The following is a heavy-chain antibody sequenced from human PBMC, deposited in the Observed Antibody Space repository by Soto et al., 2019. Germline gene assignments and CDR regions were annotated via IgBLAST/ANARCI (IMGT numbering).Heavy chain of an antibody. Sequence: QLQLQESGPGLGKPSETLSLTCTVSGASINSSLYYWDWIRQSPGKGLEWIGSFSYSGSTYYNPSLKSRVTISVDTSKNQFSLKLISVTAADTAVYYCARQSTLVIYGMDVWGQGPRSSSH. D-gene: IGHD3-9*01. CDR1: GASINSSLYY. CDR3: ARQSTLVIYGMDV. CDR2: FSYSGST. V-gene: IGHV4-39*01. J-gene: IGHJ6*02.